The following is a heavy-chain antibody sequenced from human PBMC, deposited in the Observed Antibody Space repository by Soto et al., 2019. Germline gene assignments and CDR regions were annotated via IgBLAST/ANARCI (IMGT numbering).Heavy chain of an antibody. D-gene: IGHD1-26*01. CDR1: VGSISSGDYY. Sequence: SSETLSRTCTVSVGSISSGDYYWSWILQPPGKGLEWIAYIHNSVSTHYNPSLKSRVTISVDTSKNQFSLKLSSVTAADTAVYYCARSRYSGSYFFDYWGQGILVTVSS. J-gene: IGHJ4*02. CDR2: IHNSVST. V-gene: IGHV4-30-4*01. CDR3: ARSRYSGSYFFDY.